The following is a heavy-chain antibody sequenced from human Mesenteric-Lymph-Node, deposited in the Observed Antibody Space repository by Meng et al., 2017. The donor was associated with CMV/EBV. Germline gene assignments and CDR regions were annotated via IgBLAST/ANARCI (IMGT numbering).Heavy chain of an antibody. J-gene: IGHJ4*02. Sequence: GGSLRLSCAASGFTFSSNSMHWVRQPPGKGLEWVASISGRSPPYTYSAASMKARFTISRDNAKNSLFLQMNSLRVEDTAVYYCARGVGESGGHFTHWGRGTLVTVSS. CDR3: ARGVGESGGHFTH. CDR1: GFTFSSNS. CDR2: ISGRSPPYT. D-gene: IGHD3-10*01. V-gene: IGHV3-21*01.